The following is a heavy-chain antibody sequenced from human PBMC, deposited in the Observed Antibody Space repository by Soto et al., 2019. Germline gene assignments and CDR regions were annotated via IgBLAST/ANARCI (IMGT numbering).Heavy chain of an antibody. D-gene: IGHD2-15*01. CDR3: AHTPQIGSPWGYAY. Sequence: QITLKESGPTMVKPTQTRTLTCTFSGFSLSTSGVGVGWIRHPPGEALEWLALIFLDDDKRYSPSLNSRLTNTKDTSKHQVVLTMTKMDPIDTATYYCAHTPQIGSPWGYAYWGQGTLVTVSS. J-gene: IGHJ4*02. CDR1: GFSLSTSGVG. V-gene: IGHV2-5*02. CDR2: IFLDDDK.